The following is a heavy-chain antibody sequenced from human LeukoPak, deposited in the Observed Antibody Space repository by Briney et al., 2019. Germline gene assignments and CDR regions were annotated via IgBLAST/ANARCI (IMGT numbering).Heavy chain of an antibody. V-gene: IGHV4-39*07. J-gene: IGHJ6*03. CDR1: SGSISTSNYY. D-gene: IGHD3-9*01. CDR2: IFYSGST. Sequence: SETLSLTCTVSSGSISTSNYYWGWVRQPPGKALEWIGNIFYSGSTYYSPSLKSRVTISLDTSRNQFSLKLSSVTAADTAVYYCARVDSDYYYYMDVWGKGTTVTISS. CDR3: ARVDSDYYYYMDV.